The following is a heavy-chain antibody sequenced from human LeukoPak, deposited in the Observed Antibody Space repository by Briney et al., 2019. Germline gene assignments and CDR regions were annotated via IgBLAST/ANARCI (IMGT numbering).Heavy chain of an antibody. V-gene: IGHV1-18*01. J-gene: IGHJ5*02. D-gene: IGHD4-17*01. CDR2: ISPYNGNT. Sequence: GASVKVSCKASGYTFTSYGINWVRQAPGQGLEWMGWISPYNGNTKYAEKVQGRVTITTDTSTGTAYMELRSLNSDDTAVYYCARDQRGYGDSTGASKWVDPWGQGTLVTVSS. CDR1: GYTFTSYG. CDR3: ARDQRGYGDSTGASKWVDP.